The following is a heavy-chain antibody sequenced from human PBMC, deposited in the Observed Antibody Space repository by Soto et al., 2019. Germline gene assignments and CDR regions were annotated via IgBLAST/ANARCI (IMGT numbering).Heavy chain of an antibody. D-gene: IGHD3-22*01. J-gene: IGHJ4*02. V-gene: IGHV4-39*01. CDR3: ARSTYYYDSSGYYGAYFDY. CDR2: IYYSGST. Sequence: SETLSLTCTVSGGSLSSSSYYWGWIRQPPGKGLEWIGSIYYSGSTYYNPSLKSRVTISVDTSKNQFSLKLSSVTAADTAVYYCARSTYYYDSSGYYGAYFDYWGQGTLVTVSS. CDR1: GGSLSSSSYY.